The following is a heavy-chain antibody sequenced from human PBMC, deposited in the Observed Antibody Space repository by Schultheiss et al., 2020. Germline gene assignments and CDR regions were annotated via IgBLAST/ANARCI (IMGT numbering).Heavy chain of an antibody. CDR1: GGSISSYY. J-gene: IGHJ4*02. D-gene: IGHD6-13*01. CDR2: IYTSGST. Sequence: SQTLSLTCTVSGGSISSYYWSWIRQPAGKGLEWIGRIYTSGSTNYNPSLKSRVTMSVDTSKNQFSLKLSSVTAADTAVYYCAGDSVAAAGSYYFDYWGQGTLVTVSS. CDR3: AGDSVAAAGSYYFDY. V-gene: IGHV4-4*07.